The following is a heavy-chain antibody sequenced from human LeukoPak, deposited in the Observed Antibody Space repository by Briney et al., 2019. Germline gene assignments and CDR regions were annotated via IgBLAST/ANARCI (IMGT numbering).Heavy chain of an antibody. CDR1: GYSFTSYG. D-gene: IGHD3-22*01. CDR3: AKMGASSGYSPIDY. Sequence: ASVKVSCKASGYSFTSYGFSWVRQAPGQGLEWMGWISTYDGNTNYAQKVQGRVTMTTDSSTSTAYMELTTLRSDDTAVYYCAKMGASSGYSPIDYWGQGTLVTVSS. CDR2: ISTYDGNT. J-gene: IGHJ4*02. V-gene: IGHV1-18*01.